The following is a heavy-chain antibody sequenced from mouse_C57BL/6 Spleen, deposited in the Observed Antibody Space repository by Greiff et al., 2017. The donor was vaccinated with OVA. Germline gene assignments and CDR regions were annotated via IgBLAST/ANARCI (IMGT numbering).Heavy chain of an antibody. J-gene: IGHJ4*01. CDR3: ARGYSNGGYYYAMDY. Sequence: VQLQQSGPELVKPGASVKISCKASGYTFTDYYMNWVKQSHGKSLEWIGDINPNNGGTSYNQKFKGKATLTVDKSSSTAYMELRSLTSEDSAVYYCARGYSNGGYYYAMDYWGQGTSVTVSS. D-gene: IGHD2-5*01. V-gene: IGHV1-26*01. CDR2: INPNNGGT. CDR1: GYTFTDYY.